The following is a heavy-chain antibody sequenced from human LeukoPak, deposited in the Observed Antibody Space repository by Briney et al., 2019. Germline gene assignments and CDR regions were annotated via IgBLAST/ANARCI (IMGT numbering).Heavy chain of an antibody. V-gene: IGHV3-74*01. D-gene: IGHD5-18*01. J-gene: IGHJ4*02. CDR2: INSDGTST. CDR1: GFTFSSYW. Sequence: AGGSLRLSCAASGFTFSSYWMHWVRQVPGKGLVWVSRINSDGTSTNYADSVKGRFTISRDNAKSTLYLQMNSLRAKDTAVYYCAKGQHSYGPQLDAFDIWGQGTLVTVSS. CDR3: AKGQHSYGPQLDAFDI.